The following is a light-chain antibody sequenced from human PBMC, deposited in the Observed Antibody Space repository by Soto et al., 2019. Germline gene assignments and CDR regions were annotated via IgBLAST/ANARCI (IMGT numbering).Light chain of an antibody. V-gene: IGKV3-11*01. J-gene: IGKJ4*01. CDR3: QQRSNWLT. CDR1: QSVARF. Sequence: EIVLTQSPATLSLSPGERASLYCRASQSVARFLAWYQQKPGQAPRLLIYDTSNRATGIPARFSGSGSGTDFTLTISSLEPEDFAVYYCQQRSNWLTFGGGTKVEIK. CDR2: DTS.